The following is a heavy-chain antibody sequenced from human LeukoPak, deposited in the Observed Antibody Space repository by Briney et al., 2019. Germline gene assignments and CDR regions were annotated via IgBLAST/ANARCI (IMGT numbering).Heavy chain of an antibody. D-gene: IGHD1-1*01. CDR2: INSDGSST. CDR3: ARWPVEWKGMDV. CDR1: GFTFSTYW. Sequence: GGSLRLSCAASGFTFSTYWIHWVRQAPGKGLVWVSRINSDGSSTNYADSVKGRFTIPRDNAKNMLYLQMNSLRAEDTAVYYCARWPVEWKGMDVWGQGTTVTVSS. J-gene: IGHJ6*02. V-gene: IGHV3-74*01.